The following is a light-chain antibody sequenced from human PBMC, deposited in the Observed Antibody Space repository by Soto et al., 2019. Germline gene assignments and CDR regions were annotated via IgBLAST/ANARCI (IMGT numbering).Light chain of an antibody. V-gene: IGKV3-15*01. J-gene: IGKJ4*01. CDR3: QQYNNWPPGT. CDR2: GAS. CDR1: QSVSSN. Sequence: EIVMTQSPATLSVSPGERATLSCSASQSVSSNLAWYQQKPGQAPRLLIYGASTRATGIPARFSGSGSGTEFTLTISSLQSEDFAVYYCQQYNNWPPGTFGGGTKGDIK.